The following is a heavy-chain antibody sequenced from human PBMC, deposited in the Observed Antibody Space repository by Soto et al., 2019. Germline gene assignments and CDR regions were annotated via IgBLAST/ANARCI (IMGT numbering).Heavy chain of an antibody. J-gene: IGHJ3*01. Sequence: PSETLSLTCSVSGDSVTIGGHYWTWIRQHPGKGLEWIGYIYHSGSTYYSPSLKSRVTISVDTSENQFSLKLTSMTAADTAVYYCARGGDGFDLWGQGKMVTVSS. V-gene: IGHV4-31*03. CDR1: GDSVTIGGHY. CDR2: IYHSGST. CDR3: ARGGDGFDL.